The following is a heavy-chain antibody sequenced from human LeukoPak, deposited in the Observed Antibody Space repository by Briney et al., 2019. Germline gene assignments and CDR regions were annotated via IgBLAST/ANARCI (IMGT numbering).Heavy chain of an antibody. V-gene: IGHV3-33*01. D-gene: IGHD4-17*01. Sequence: GGSLRLSCAAPGFIFSSYGPNWVRQAPGEGRGRVAVLWYDGSHEYYADSVKGRFTISRDNSKNTLYLHMNSLRAEDTAVYYCARDGGYGDYIGNLDYWGQGTLVTVSS. CDR1: GFIFSSYG. CDR2: LWYDGSHE. CDR3: ARDGGYGDYIGNLDY. J-gene: IGHJ4*02.